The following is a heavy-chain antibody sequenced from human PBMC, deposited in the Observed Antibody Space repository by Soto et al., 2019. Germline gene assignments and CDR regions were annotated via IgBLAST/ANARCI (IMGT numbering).Heavy chain of an antibody. J-gene: IGHJ4*02. Sequence: EVPLLESGGGLVQPGGSLRLSCAASGFTFSSYAMRWVRQAPGKGLEWVSAISGSGGSTYYADSVKGRFTISRDNSKNPLYLQMNSLRAEDTAVYYCASRGSGSYYDYWGQGTLVTVSS. CDR1: GFTFSSYA. D-gene: IGHD1-26*01. V-gene: IGHV3-23*01. CDR3: ASRGSGSYYDY. CDR2: ISGSGGST.